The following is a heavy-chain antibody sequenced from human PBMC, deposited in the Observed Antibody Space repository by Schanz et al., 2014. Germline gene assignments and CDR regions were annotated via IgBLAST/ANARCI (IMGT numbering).Heavy chain of an antibody. CDR2: ITGASDHI. Sequence: EVQLVESGGGLVQPGGSLRLSCAVSGFIVRSNYMTWVRQAPGKGLEWVSGITGASDHIDYAESVKGRFTISRDNSKNTLYPQMDSLRAEDTAVYFCAKKVPAYNPFDSWGQGTLVTVSS. J-gene: IGHJ4*02. V-gene: IGHV3-23*04. CDR3: AKKVPAYNPFDS. CDR1: GFIVRSNY. D-gene: IGHD1-1*01.